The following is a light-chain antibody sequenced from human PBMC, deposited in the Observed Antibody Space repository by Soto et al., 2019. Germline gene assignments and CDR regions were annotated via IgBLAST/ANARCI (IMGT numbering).Light chain of an antibody. CDR1: QSLVKSDGNTY. V-gene: IGKV2-30*01. CDR3: VQGTHWPLYT. J-gene: IGKJ2*01. CDR2: TVS. Sequence: DVVMTQSPLSLPVTLGQPASVSCRSAQSLVKSDGNTYLNWFQQRPGQSPRRLTYTVSNRDSGVQDRFSGSGSGTDFTLKISRVEAEDVGVHYCVQGTHWPLYTFGQGAKLEIK.